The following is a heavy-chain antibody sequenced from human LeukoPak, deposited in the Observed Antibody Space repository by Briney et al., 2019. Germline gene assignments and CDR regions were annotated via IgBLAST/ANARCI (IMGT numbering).Heavy chain of an antibody. V-gene: IGHV3-30*03. CDR2: ISYDGSNK. J-gene: IGHJ4*02. Sequence: PGGSLRLSCAASGFTFSSYGMHWVRQAPGKGLEWVAVISYDGSNKYYADSVKGRFTISRDNSKNTLYLQMNSLRAEDTAVYYCARDITRDYWGQGTLVTVSS. CDR1: GFTFSSYG. CDR3: ARDITRDY.